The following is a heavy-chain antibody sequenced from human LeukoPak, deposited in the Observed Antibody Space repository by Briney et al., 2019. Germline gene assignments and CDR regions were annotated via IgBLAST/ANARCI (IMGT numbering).Heavy chain of an antibody. D-gene: IGHD1-1*01. J-gene: IGHJ5*02. Sequence: PSETLSLTCAVYGGSFSGYYWSWIRQPPGKGREWIGEINHSGSTNYNPSLKSRVTISVDTSKNQFSLKLSSVTAADTAVYYCARSTPSTVWFDPWGQGTLVTVSS. CDR1: GGSFSGYY. CDR2: INHSGST. V-gene: IGHV4-34*01. CDR3: ARSTPSTVWFDP.